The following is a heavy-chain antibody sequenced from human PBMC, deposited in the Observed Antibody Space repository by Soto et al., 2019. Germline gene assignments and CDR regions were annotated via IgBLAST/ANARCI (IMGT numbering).Heavy chain of an antibody. Sequence: QVQLVQSGAEVKKPGSSVKVSCKASGGSFSSNPISWVRQAPGQGLEWMAGIIPILATVHYAQKFQGRVTITADESTSTAYMELTSLRSEDTAVYCCARGGRGYSSAPRYYFDYWGQGTLVTVSS. CDR3: ARGGRGYSSAPRYYFDY. D-gene: IGHD5-18*01. CDR1: GGSFSSNP. J-gene: IGHJ4*02. V-gene: IGHV1-69*01. CDR2: IIPILATV.